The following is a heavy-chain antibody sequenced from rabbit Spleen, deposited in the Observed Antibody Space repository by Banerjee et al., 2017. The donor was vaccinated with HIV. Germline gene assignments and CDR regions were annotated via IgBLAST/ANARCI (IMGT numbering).Heavy chain of an antibody. CDR3: ARDTSSSFSSYGMDL. J-gene: IGHJ6*01. CDR1: GFSFSDRDV. Sequence: QQQLVESGGGLVKPGASLTLTCKASGFSFSDRDVMCWVRQAPGKGLEWIACINTYTVKSVYASWATGRFTFSKTSTTVTLQMTTLTAADTATYFCARDTSSSFSSYGMDLWGPGTLVTVS. V-gene: IGHV1S45*01. CDR2: INTYTVKS. D-gene: IGHD1-1*01.